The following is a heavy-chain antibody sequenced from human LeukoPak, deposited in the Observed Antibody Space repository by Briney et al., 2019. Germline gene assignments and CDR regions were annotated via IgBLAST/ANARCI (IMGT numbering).Heavy chain of an antibody. V-gene: IGHV1-2*02. CDR1: GGTFSSYA. CDR2: INPNSGGT. J-gene: IGHJ5*02. CDR3: ARDTGVWFDP. Sequence: ASVKVSCKASGGTFSSYAISWVRQAPGQGLEWMGWINPNSGGTNYAQKFQGRVTMTRDTSISTAYMELSRLRSDDTAVYYCARDTGVWFDPWGQGTLVTVSS. D-gene: IGHD1-14*01.